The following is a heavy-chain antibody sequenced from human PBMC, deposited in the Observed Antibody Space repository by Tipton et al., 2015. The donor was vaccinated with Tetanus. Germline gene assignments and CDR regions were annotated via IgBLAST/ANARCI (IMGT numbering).Heavy chain of an antibody. CDR1: GASINAGGYL. D-gene: IGHD1-26*01. J-gene: IGHJ4*02. V-gene: IGHV4-31*02. CDR3: ARGLPREPSYLDY. Sequence: LRLSCTVSGASINAGGYLWTWVRQHPGKGLEWIGNIYYTALTSYSPSLNSRVRIAVDTSKNQFSLSLTSVTAADSALYFCARGLPREPSYLDYWGQGKQVTVSS. CDR2: IYYTALT.